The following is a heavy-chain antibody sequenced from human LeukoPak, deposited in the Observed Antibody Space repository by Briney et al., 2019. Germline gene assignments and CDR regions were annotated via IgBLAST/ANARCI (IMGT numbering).Heavy chain of an antibody. D-gene: IGHD6-6*01. Sequence: SETLSLTCVVSGGSVSSSNWWTWVRQSPGKGLEWIGEISHREDTNYNPSLKSRVTISLDRSKNHFSLNLRFVTAADTAVYYCANSRPFCHVNWGQGTLDTVSS. CDR3: ANSRPFCHVN. J-gene: IGHJ4*02. CDR1: GGSVSSSNW. CDR2: ISHREDT. V-gene: IGHV4/OR15-8*02.